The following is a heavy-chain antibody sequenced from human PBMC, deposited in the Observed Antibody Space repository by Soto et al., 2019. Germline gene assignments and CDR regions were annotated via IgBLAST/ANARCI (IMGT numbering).Heavy chain of an antibody. CDR2: IGPESGAT. Sequence: ASVKVSCKASGYTFTGHYIHWVRQAPEQGPEWMGEIGPESGATRYAQRFQGRVTMTRDMSITTVFMELNNLSPGDTAVYYCGRGRSGQIVVFYWGQGTPVTVSS. J-gene: IGHJ4*02. CDR1: GYTFTGHY. V-gene: IGHV1-2*02. D-gene: IGHD1-26*01. CDR3: GRGRSGQIVVFY.